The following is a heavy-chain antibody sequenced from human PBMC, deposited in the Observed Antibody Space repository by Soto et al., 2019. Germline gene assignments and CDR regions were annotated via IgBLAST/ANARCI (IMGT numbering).Heavy chain of an antibody. Sequence: GESLKISCKGSGYSFTSYWISWVRQMPGKGLEWMGRIDPSDSYTNYSPSFQGHVTISADKSISTAYLQWSSLKASDTAMYYCARDYYGSGSYYNGDYWGQGTLVTSPQ. J-gene: IGHJ4*02. CDR2: IDPSDSYT. V-gene: IGHV5-10-1*01. CDR1: GYSFTSYW. CDR3: ARDYYGSGSYYNGDY. D-gene: IGHD3-10*01.